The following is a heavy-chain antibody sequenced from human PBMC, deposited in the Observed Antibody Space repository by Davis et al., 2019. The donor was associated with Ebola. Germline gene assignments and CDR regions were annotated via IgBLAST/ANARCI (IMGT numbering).Heavy chain of an antibody. CDR3: AKDKSPYSNYYGMDV. CDR1: GFTFDDYA. D-gene: IGHD4-11*01. CDR2: ISWNSGSI. Sequence: PGGSLRLSCAASGFTFDDYAMHWVRQAPGKGLEWVSGISWNSGSIGYADSVKGRFTISRDNAKNSLYLQMNSLRAEDTALYYCAKDKSPYSNYYGMDVWGQGTTVTVSS. V-gene: IGHV3-9*01. J-gene: IGHJ6*02.